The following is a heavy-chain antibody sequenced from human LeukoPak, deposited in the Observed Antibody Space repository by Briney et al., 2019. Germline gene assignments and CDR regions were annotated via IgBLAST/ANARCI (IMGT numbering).Heavy chain of an antibody. CDR1: GGSISSYY. J-gene: IGHJ4*02. CDR2: IYYSGST. D-gene: IGHD3-3*01. V-gene: IGHV4-59*08. CDR3: ARHRGRFLEWLPIDY. Sequence: PSETLSLTCTVSGGSISSYYWSWIRQPPGKGLEWIGYIYYSGSTNYNPSLKSRVTISVDTSKNQFSLKLSSVTAADTAVYYCARHRGRFLEWLPIDYWGQGTLVTVSS.